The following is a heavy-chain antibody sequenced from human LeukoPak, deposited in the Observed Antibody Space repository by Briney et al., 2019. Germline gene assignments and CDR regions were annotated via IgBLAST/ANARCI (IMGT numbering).Heavy chain of an antibody. D-gene: IGHD2-21*02. CDR2: ISSSSSTI. CDR1: GFTFSSYS. CDR3: ARDTPVAYCGGDCYSADY. J-gene: IGHJ4*02. V-gene: IGHV3-48*04. Sequence: GGSLRLSCAASGFTFSSYSMNWVRQAPGKGLEWVSYISSSSSTIYYADSVKGRFTISRDNAKNSLYLQMNSLRAEDTAVYYCARDTPVAYCGGDCYSADYWGQGTLVTVSS.